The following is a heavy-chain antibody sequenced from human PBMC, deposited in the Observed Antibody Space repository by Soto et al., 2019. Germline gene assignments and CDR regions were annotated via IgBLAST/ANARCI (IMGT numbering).Heavy chain of an antibody. Sequence: GGSLRLSCAASGFTFSSYGMHWVRQAPGKGLEWVAVISYDGSNKYYADSVKGRFTISRDNSKNTLYLQMNSLRAEDTAVYYCAKDRIGYATFYYYGMDVWGQGTTVTVSS. CDR2: ISYDGSNK. J-gene: IGHJ6*02. CDR3: AKDRIGYATFYYYGMDV. V-gene: IGHV3-30*18. D-gene: IGHD2-8*01. CDR1: GFTFSSYG.